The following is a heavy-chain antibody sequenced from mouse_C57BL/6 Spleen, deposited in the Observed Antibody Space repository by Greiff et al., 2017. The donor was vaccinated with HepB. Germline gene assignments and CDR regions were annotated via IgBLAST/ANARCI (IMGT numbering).Heavy chain of an antibody. J-gene: IGHJ1*03. CDR2: INPSNGGT. CDR1: GYTFTSYW. Sequence: VQLQQPGTELVKPGASVKLSCKASGYTFTSYWMHWVTQMPGQGLEWIGNINPSNGGTNYNAKFKSKATLTVDKSSSTAYMQLSSLTSEDSAVYYCARCGSSLYWYFDVWGTGTTVTVSS. V-gene: IGHV1-53*01. CDR3: ARCGSSLYWYFDV. D-gene: IGHD1-1*01.